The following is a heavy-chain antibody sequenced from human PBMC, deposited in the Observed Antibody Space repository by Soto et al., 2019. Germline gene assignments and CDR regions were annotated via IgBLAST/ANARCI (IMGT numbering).Heavy chain of an antibody. D-gene: IGHD6-13*01. CDR3: AKDMTSSSWSNHDAFDI. CDR2: ISWNSGSI. J-gene: IGHJ3*02. V-gene: IGHV3-9*01. CDR1: GFTFDDYA. Sequence: GGSLRLSCAASGFTFDDYAMHWVRQAPGKGLEWVSGISWNSGSIGYADSVKGRFTISRDNAKNSLYLQMNSLRAEDTALYYCAKDMTSSSWSNHDAFDIWGQGTMVTVSS.